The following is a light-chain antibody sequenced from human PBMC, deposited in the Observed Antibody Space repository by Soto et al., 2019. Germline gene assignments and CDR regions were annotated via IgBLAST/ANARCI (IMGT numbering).Light chain of an antibody. J-gene: IGKJ3*01. CDR3: MQALQTPT. CDR2: LGS. CDR1: QSLLHSNGYNY. Sequence: DIVMTQSPLSLPVTPGEPASISCRSSQSLLHSNGYNYLDWYLQKPGQSPQLLTYLGSNRASGVPDRFSGGGSGTDFTLKISRVEAEDVGVYYCMQALQTPTFGPGTKV. V-gene: IGKV2-28*01.